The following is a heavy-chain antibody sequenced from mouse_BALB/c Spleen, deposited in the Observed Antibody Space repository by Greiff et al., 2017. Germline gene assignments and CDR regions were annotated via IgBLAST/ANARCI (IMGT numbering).Heavy chain of an antibody. CDR2: ISYDGSN. D-gene: IGHD3-2*01. V-gene: IGHV3-6*02. Sequence: EVKLMESGPGLVKPSQSLSLTCSVTGYSITSGYYWNWIRQFPGNKLEWMGYISYDGSNNYNPSLKNRISITRDTSKNQFFLKLNSVTTEDTATYYCAKTARAHYFDYWGQGTTLTVSS. CDR1: GYSITSGYY. J-gene: IGHJ2*01. CDR3: AKTARAHYFDY.